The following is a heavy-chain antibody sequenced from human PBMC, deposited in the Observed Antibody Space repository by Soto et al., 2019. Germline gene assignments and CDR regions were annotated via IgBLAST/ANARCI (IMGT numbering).Heavy chain of an antibody. J-gene: IGHJ4*02. CDR1: GFTFSRYC. V-gene: IGHV3-7*04. CDR2: IKQDGSDK. D-gene: IGHD1-26*01. Sequence: PGGSLRLSCAASGFTFSRYCMSWVRQAPGKGLEWVATIKQDGSDKYYVDSVRGRFTISRDNAENSLNLQMNSLRAEDTAVYYCTRGGSNSESHYCFNYGGQGTLVTVS. CDR3: TRGGSNSESHYCFNY.